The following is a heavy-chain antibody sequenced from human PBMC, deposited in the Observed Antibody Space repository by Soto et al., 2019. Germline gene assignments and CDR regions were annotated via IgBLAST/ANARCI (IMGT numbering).Heavy chain of an antibody. CDR1: GYSFTRYW. CDR2: VYPADSDP. CDR3: ARHGDYCSGGSCYYYYYGMDV. D-gene: IGHD2-15*01. Sequence: PGESLKISCKGSGYSFTRYWIGWVRQMPGKGLEWVGIVYPADSDPRYSPSFQGQVTISADKSINTAYLQWSSLKASDTAMYYCARHGDYCSGGSCYYYYYGMDVWGQGTTVTVSS. V-gene: IGHV5-51*01. J-gene: IGHJ6*02.